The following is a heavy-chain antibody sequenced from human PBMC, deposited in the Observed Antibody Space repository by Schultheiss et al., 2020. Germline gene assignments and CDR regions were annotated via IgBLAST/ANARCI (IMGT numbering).Heavy chain of an antibody. D-gene: IGHD3-16*01. CDR1: GGSISSYY. V-gene: IGHV4-59*12. CDR2: IYYSGST. Sequence: SETLSLTCTVSGGSISSYYWSWIRQPPGKGLEWIGYIYYSGSTNYNPSLKSRVTISVDTSKNQFSLKLSSVTAADTAVYYCARDGGGYGTDVWGQGTTVTVSS. CDR3: ARDGGGYGTDV. J-gene: IGHJ6*02.